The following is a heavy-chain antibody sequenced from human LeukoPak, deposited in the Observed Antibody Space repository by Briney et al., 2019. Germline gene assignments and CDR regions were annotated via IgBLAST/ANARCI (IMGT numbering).Heavy chain of an antibody. CDR1: GGSISGYY. V-gene: IGHV4-59*12. CDR3: ARVDTAMVVFDY. J-gene: IGHJ4*02. Sequence: PSETLSLTCTVSGGSISGYYWSWIRQPPGKGLECIGYIYYSGSTNYNPSLKSRVTISVDTSKNQFSLKLSSVTAADTAVYYCARVDTAMVVFDYWGQGTLVTVSS. D-gene: IGHD5-18*01. CDR2: IYYSGST.